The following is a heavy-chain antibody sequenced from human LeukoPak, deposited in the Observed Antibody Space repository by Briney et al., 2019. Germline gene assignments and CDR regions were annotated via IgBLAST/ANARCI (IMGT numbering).Heavy chain of an antibody. CDR1: DDSISSGFY. V-gene: IGHV4-38-2*02. CDR3: ASRVTVAGNYFDH. Sequence: SETLSLTCTVSDDSISSGFYWGWIRQPPGKGLEWIGSIYHSGSTYYNPSLKSRVTISVDTSKNQFSLRLSSVTAADTAVYYCASRVTVAGNYFDHWGQGTLVTVSS. CDR2: IYHSGST. J-gene: IGHJ4*02. D-gene: IGHD6-19*01.